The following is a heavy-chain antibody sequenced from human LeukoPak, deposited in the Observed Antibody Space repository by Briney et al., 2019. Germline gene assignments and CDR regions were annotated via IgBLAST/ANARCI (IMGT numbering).Heavy chain of an antibody. CDR2: IYPGDYET. V-gene: IGHV5-51*01. D-gene: IGHD2-21*02. Sequence: GESRKISCEGSGYSFSNYWIGWVRQMPGKGLEWMGIIYPGDYETRYSPSFQGLVTISVDKSICTVYLQWSSLKASDTAMYYCAIPPGYCGNDCSFDHWGQGTLVTVSS. CDR1: GYSFSNYW. CDR3: AIPPGYCGNDCSFDH. J-gene: IGHJ4*02.